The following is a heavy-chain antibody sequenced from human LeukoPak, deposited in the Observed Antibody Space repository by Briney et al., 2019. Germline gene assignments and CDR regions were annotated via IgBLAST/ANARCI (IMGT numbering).Heavy chain of an antibody. Sequence: GGSLRLSCVASGFTFSSYGMHWVRQAPGKGLEWVAFIRYDGSNKYYADSVKGRFTISRDNSKNTLYLQMNSLRAEDTAVYYCAGLYYYDSSGYYPPPAAFDMWGQGTMVTVSS. D-gene: IGHD3-22*01. CDR3: AGLYYYDSSGYYPPPAAFDM. V-gene: IGHV3-30*02. CDR1: GFTFSSYG. CDR2: IRYDGSNK. J-gene: IGHJ3*02.